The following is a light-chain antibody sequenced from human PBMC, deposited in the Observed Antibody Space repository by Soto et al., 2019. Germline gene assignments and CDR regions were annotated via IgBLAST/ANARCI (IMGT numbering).Light chain of an antibody. Sequence: QSVLTQPPSVSGAPGQRVTISCTGSSSNIGAGYDVHWYQQVPGTAPRLLIYANRIRPAGVPDRFSASKSDTSASLAITGLQAEDEADYYCQSYDSSPSGYVFGTGTKLTVL. CDR3: QSYDSSPSGYV. J-gene: IGLJ1*01. CDR1: SSNIGAGYD. V-gene: IGLV1-40*01. CDR2: ANR.